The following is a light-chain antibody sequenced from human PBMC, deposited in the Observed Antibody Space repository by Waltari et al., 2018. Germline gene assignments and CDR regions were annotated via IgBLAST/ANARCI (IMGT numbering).Light chain of an antibody. V-gene: IGLV3-21*02. CDR3: QVWDRITDHYV. CDR1: NIGIKS. CDR2: DDS. J-gene: IGLJ1*01. Sequence: SYALTQPPSVSVAPGQTATITCGGNNIGIKSVQWYRQRPGQAPVLVVDDDSHRPSGISYRLAGTKSGSMATLTISRAEAGDEADDYCQVWDRITDHYVFGSGTKVTVL.